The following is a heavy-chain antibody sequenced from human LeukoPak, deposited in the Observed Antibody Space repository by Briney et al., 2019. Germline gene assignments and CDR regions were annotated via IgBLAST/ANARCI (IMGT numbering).Heavy chain of an antibody. CDR3: ARQTGSGLFILP. CDR2: IYYSGNT. V-gene: IGHV4-39*01. Sequence: SETLSLTCTVSGVSISSSNSYWGWIRQPPGKGLEWIGSIYYSGNTYYNAPLKSQVSISIDTSKNQFYLRLTSVTAADTAVYYCARQTGSGLFILPGGQGALVTVSS. D-gene: IGHD3/OR15-3a*01. J-gene: IGHJ4*02. CDR1: GVSISSSNSY.